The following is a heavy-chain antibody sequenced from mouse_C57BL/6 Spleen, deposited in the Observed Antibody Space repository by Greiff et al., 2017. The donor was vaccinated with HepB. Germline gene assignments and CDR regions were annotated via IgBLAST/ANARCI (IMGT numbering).Heavy chain of an antibody. Sequence: VKLQQPGAELVMPGASVKLSCKASGYTFTSYWMHWVKQRPGQGLEWIGEIDPSDSYTNYNQKFKGKSTLTVDKSSSTAYMQLSSLTSEDSAVYYCARGGSPYYFDYWGQGTTLTVSS. V-gene: IGHV1-69*01. CDR2: IDPSDSYT. J-gene: IGHJ2*01. CDR1: GYTFTSYW. CDR3: ARGGSPYYFDY.